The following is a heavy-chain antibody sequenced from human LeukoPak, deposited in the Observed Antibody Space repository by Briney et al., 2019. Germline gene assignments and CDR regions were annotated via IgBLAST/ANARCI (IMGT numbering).Heavy chain of an antibody. CDR3: AKVDYGDYGAYFDS. CDR2: ISGSDGST. D-gene: IGHD4-17*01. Sequence: GGPLRLSCAASGFTFSNYAMNWVRQAPGKGLKWVSHISGSDGSTYYADSVKGRFTISRDNSKNTLYLQMNSLRAEDTAMYYCAKVDYGDYGAYFDSWGQGTLVTVSS. CDR1: GFTFSNYA. V-gene: IGHV3-23*01. J-gene: IGHJ4*02.